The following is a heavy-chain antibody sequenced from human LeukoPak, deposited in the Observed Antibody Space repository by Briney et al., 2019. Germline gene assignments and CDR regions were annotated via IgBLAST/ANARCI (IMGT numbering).Heavy chain of an antibody. D-gene: IGHD5-18*01. J-gene: IGHJ4*02. CDR2: ISSGGNTI. Sequence: GGSLRLSCAASGVTFSSYEMSWVRHAPGEGLEWVSYISSGGNTIYYAESVKGRFTISRDNAKNSMYLQMNRLRAEDTAVYYCAREGTAMVSFDYWGQGTLVTASS. CDR3: AREGTAMVSFDY. V-gene: IGHV3-48*03. CDR1: GVTFSSYE.